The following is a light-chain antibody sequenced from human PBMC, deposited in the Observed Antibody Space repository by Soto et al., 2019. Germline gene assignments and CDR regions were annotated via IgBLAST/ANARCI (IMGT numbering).Light chain of an antibody. CDR2: GAS. V-gene: IGKV3-15*01. CDR1: QSVSSN. CDR3: QQYNNWPRT. J-gene: IGKJ1*01. Sequence: EIVMTQSPGTLSVSPGERATLSCRASQSVSSNLAWYQQKPGQAPRLLIYGASTRATGIPARFSGSRSGTEFTLTISSLSSEDFAVYYCQQYNNWPRTFGQGTKVEIK.